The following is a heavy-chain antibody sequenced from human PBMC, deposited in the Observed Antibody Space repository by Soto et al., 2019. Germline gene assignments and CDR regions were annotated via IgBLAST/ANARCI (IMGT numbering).Heavy chain of an antibody. CDR2: IYPGDSDT. Sequence: GESLKISCKASGYSFTSYWIGWVRQMPGKGLEWMGIIYPGDSDTKYSPSLQGQVTISADKSISTAYLQWSSLKASDTAMYYCARQNRYSSTWFGGWFDPWGKGTLVTVSS. V-gene: IGHV5-51*01. D-gene: IGHD6-13*01. CDR1: GYSFTSYW. J-gene: IGHJ5*02. CDR3: ARQNRYSSTWFGGWFDP.